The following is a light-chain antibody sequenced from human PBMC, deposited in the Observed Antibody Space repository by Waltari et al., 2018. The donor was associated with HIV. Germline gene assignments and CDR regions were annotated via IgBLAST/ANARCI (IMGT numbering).Light chain of an antibody. Sequence: QSALTQPRSVSGSPGQSVTISCTGTSSDIGDYNYAPWYQQHPGKAPKLMIYDVTKRPSGVPDRFSGSKSGNTASLTISGLQAEDEAAYYCCSFAGSYTLVFGGGTKLTVL. CDR3: CSFAGSYTLV. CDR2: DVT. J-gene: IGLJ3*02. CDR1: SSDIGDYNY. V-gene: IGLV2-11*01.